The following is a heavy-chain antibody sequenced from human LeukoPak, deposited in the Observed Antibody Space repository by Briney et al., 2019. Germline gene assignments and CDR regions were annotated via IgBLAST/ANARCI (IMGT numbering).Heavy chain of an antibody. V-gene: IGHV3-30*07. D-gene: IGHD3-22*01. Sequence: PGGSLRLSCAASGFTFSTYEMHWVRQAPGKGLEWVAVISNDGRNKDYADSVKGRFTISRDNSKNTLYVQMNSLRAEDTAVYYCARKSSGYYSGINDYWGQGTLVTVSS. CDR3: ARKSSGYYSGINDY. CDR2: ISNDGRNK. J-gene: IGHJ4*02. CDR1: GFTFSTYE.